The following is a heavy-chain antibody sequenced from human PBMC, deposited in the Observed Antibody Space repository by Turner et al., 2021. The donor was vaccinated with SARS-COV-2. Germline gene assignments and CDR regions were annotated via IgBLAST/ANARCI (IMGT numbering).Heavy chain of an antibody. CDR1: GGSISSGDYY. Sequence: QVQLQESGPGLVKPSQTLSLTCTVSGGSISSGDYYWSWIRQPPGKVLEWIGYTYYSGSTYYNQSLKSRVTISVDTYKNQFSLKLSSVTAADTAVYYCARVLVLRRAYFDYWGQGTLVTVSS. V-gene: IGHV4-30-4*01. CDR3: ARVLVLRRAYFDY. D-gene: IGHD2-8*01. CDR2: TYYSGST. J-gene: IGHJ4*02.